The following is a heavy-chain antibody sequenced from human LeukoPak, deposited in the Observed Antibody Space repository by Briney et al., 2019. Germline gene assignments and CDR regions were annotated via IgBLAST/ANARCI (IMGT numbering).Heavy chain of an antibody. D-gene: IGHD4-23*01. V-gene: IGHV4-39*07. J-gene: IGHJ6*02. CDR1: GGSISSSSYY. Sequence: PSETLSLTCTVSGGSISSSSYYWGWIRQPPGKGLEWIGSIYHSGSTYYNPSLKSRVTISVDTSKNQFSLKLSSVTAADTAVYYCARGAVVTPVERYYYYGMDVWGQGTTVTVSS. CDR2: IYHSGST. CDR3: ARGAVVTPVERYYYYGMDV.